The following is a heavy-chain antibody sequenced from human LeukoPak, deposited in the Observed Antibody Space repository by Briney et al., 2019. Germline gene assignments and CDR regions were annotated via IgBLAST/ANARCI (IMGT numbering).Heavy chain of an antibody. Sequence: SETLSLTCTVSGASISSSYWSWIRQPAGKRLEWIGRIYTSGSTNYNPSLKSRVTMSVDTSKNQFSLKLSSVTAADTAVYYCASQQIGTSLFNIWGQGTMVTVSS. CDR2: IYTSGST. V-gene: IGHV4-4*07. J-gene: IGHJ3*02. CDR3: ASQQIGTSLFNI. CDR1: GASISSSY. D-gene: IGHD1-7*01.